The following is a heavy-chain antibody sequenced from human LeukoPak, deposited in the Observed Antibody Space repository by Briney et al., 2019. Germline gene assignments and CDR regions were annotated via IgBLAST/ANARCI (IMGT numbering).Heavy chain of an antibody. J-gene: IGHJ3*02. Sequence: GASVKVSCKASGYTFTSYDINWVRQATGQGLEWMGWMNPNSGNTGYAQKFQGRVTMTRNTSISTAYMELSSLRSEDTAVYYCARGYSSSWLSAGRGDAFDIWGQGTMVTVSS. CDR3: ARGYSSSWLSAGRGDAFDI. D-gene: IGHD6-13*01. CDR2: MNPNSGNT. CDR1: GYTFTSYD. V-gene: IGHV1-8*01.